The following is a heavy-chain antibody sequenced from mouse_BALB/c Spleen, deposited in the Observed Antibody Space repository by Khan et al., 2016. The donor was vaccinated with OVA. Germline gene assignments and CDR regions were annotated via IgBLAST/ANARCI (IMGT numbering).Heavy chain of an antibody. Sequence: QVQLKESGPGLVAPSQNLSITCTISGFSLTNYGIHWVRQPPGKGLEWLVVIWSDGSTTYNSALKSRLTISKDNSKRQVFLKMNSLQTDDTAMYFCARQPYYHYNIMDYWGQGTSVTVSS. D-gene: IGHD2-10*01. V-gene: IGHV2-6-1*01. J-gene: IGHJ4*01. CDR1: GFSLTNYG. CDR3: ARQPYYHYNIMDY. CDR2: IWSDGST.